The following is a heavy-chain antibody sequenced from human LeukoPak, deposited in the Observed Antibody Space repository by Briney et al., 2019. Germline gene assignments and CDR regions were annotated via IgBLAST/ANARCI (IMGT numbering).Heavy chain of an antibody. D-gene: IGHD2-2*02. V-gene: IGHV4-34*01. CDR3: ASHKYPVQAFDV. CDR1: GGSFNGYY. J-gene: IGHJ3*01. CDR2: IHHSGST. Sequence: PSETLSLTCGVYGGSFNGYYWSWIRQSPGTGLEWIGEIHHSGSTNYNSSLESRVTISIDTSNNQFSLKLTSVTAADTAVYYCASHKYPVQAFDVWGQGTMVTVSS.